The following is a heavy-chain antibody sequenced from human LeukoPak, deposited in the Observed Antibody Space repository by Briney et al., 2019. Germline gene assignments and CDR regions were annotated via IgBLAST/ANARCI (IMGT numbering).Heavy chain of an antibody. CDR2: IIPIFGTA. J-gene: IGHJ4*02. CDR3: ATVGASAGAPFDY. D-gene: IGHD6-13*01. Sequence: SVKVSCKASGGTFSSYAISWVRQAPGQGLEWMGGIIPIFGTANYAQKFQGRVTITADISTRTAYMELSSLRSEDTAVYYCATVGASAGAPFDYWGQGTLVTVSS. V-gene: IGHV1-69*06. CDR1: GGTFSSYA.